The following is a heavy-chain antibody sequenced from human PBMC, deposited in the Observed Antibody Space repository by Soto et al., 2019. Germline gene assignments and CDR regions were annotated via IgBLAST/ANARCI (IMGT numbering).Heavy chain of an antibody. CDR2: ISYDGSNK. CDR1: GFTFSSYA. J-gene: IGHJ6*02. V-gene: IGHV3-30-3*01. D-gene: IGHD1-26*01. Sequence: QVQLVESGGGVVQPGRSLRLSCAASGFTFSSYAMHWVRQAPGKGLEWVAVISYDGSNKYYADSVKGRFTISRDNSKNTLYLQMNSLRAEDTAVYYCARGVYEWELRWGMDVWAKGPRSPSP. CDR3: ARGVYEWELRWGMDV.